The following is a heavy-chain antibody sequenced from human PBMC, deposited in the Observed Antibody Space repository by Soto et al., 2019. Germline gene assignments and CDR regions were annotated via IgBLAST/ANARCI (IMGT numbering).Heavy chain of an antibody. CDR1: GYTLTELS. D-gene: IGHD3-22*01. V-gene: IGHV1-24*01. CDR3: ATALGYYDSSVTAYYFYY. J-gene: IGHJ4*02. CDR2: FDPEDGET. Sequence: QVQLVQSGAEVKKPGASVKVSCKVSGYTLTELSMHWVRQAPGKGLEWMGGFDPEDGETIYAQKCQGRVTMTEDTSTDTAYMELSSLRSEDTAVYYCATALGYYDSSVTAYYFYYWGQGTLVTVSS.